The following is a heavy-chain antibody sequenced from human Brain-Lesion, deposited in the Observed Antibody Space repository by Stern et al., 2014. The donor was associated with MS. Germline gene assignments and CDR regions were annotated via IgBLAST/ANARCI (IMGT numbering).Heavy chain of an antibody. CDR3: ARRGDSSSSGFDY. J-gene: IGHJ4*02. V-gene: IGHV5-51*01. D-gene: IGHD6-6*01. Sequence: EVQLVESGAEVKKPGESLKISCKGSGYRFTSHWIGWVRQMPGKGLEWMGFIWPGDSDTRYSPSFQGQVTISADKAISTAYLQWSSLQASDTAMYYCARRGDSSSSGFDYWGQGTLVIVSS. CDR2: IWPGDSDT. CDR1: GYRFTSHW.